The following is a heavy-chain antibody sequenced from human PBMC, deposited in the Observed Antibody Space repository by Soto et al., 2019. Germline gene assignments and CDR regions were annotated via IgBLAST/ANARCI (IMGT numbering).Heavy chain of an antibody. D-gene: IGHD7-27*01. Sequence: ASVKVSCKASGYTFTGYYMHWVRQAPGQGLEWMGWINPNSGGTNYAQKFQGWVTMTRDTSISTAYMELSRLRSDDTAVYYCARDSPELGRNWFDPWGQGTLVTVSS. CDR1: GYTFTGYY. CDR3: ARDSPELGRNWFDP. CDR2: INPNSGGT. V-gene: IGHV1-2*04. J-gene: IGHJ5*02.